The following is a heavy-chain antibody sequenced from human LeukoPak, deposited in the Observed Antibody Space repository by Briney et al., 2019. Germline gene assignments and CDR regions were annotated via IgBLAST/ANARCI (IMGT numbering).Heavy chain of an antibody. CDR2: IYYSGST. CDR1: GGSISSYY. CDR3: ARVRRGYSSGCYFDY. D-gene: IGHD6-19*01. Sequence: PSETLSLTCTVSGGSISSYYWSWIRQPPGKGLEWIGYIYYSGSTNYNPSLKSRVTISVDTSKNQFSLKLSSVTAADTAVYYCARVRRGYSSGCYFDYWGQGTLVTVSS. J-gene: IGHJ4*02. V-gene: IGHV4-59*01.